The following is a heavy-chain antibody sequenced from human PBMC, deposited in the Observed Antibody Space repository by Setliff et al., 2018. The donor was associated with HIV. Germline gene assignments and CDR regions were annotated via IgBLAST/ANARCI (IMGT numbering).Heavy chain of an antibody. CDR3: TTDASGSLYYNFWSGYLDLDY. CDR2: SISQIDGGTT. V-gene: IGHV3-15*01. CDR1: GFSLNNAW. D-gene: IGHD3-3*01. Sequence: GGSLRLSCAVSGFSLNNAWMHWVRQAPGKGPEWVGRSISQIDGGTTRYAAPVQGRFTISRDDSKNTLYLQMNSLKTEDTAVYYCTTDASGSLYYNFWSGYLDLDYWGQGTLVTVSS. J-gene: IGHJ4*02.